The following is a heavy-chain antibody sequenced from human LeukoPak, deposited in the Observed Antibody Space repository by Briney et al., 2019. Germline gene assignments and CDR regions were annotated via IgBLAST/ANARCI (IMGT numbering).Heavy chain of an antibody. V-gene: IGHV4-59*08. CDR2: IHYNGIT. CDR1: GSMYNYY. D-gene: IGHD1-26*01. J-gene: IGHJ4*02. Sequence: SETLSLTCTVSGSMYNYYWSWIRQPPGKGLEWIGYIHYNGITNYNPSLKTRVTMSLDTSKNQVSLNLNSVTAVDTAVYYCARHISSGGTYAHFDYWGQGTLVTVSS. CDR3: ARHISSGGTYAHFDY.